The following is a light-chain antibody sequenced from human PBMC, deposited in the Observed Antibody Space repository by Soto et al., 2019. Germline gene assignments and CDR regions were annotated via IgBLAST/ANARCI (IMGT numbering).Light chain of an antibody. CDR2: GAS. J-gene: IGKJ1*01. Sequence: ILLTQSPGTLSLSPGERATLSCRASQSVSSNYLAWYQQKPGQAPRLLIYGASRRAAGIPDRFSGSGSGTDFTLTISRLEPEDFAVYYCQQYGSSSWTFGQGTKVDI. CDR3: QQYGSSSWT. CDR1: QSVSSNY. V-gene: IGKV3-20*01.